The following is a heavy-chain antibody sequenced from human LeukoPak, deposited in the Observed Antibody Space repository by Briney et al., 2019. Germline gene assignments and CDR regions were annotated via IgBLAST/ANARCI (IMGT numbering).Heavy chain of an antibody. CDR2: IFSSGSS. Sequence: PSETLSLTCSVSGGSLSSYSWSSIRQPAGEGLDWIGRIFSSGSSTYTPPLKSRVTMSVDTSKNQFSLKLSSVTAADTAVYYCARGQKYRSGYTVTELGSGYFDYWGQGTLVTVSS. CDR3: ARGQKYRSGYTVTELGSGYFDY. J-gene: IGHJ4*02. V-gene: IGHV4-4*07. D-gene: IGHD5-18*01. CDR1: GGSLSSYS.